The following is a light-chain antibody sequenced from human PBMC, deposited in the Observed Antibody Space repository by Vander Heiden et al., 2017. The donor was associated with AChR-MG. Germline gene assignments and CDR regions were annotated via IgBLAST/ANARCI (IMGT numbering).Light chain of an antibody. CDR3: QQYNNWPLT. Sequence: EIVMTQSPAPLSVSPGERATLSCRASQSIGSYLAWYQRKPGQAPRLLIYAASTRATGIPAKFSGSGSGTEFTLTISSLQSEDFVVYYCQQYNNWPLTFGGGTKVDIK. V-gene: IGKV3-15*01. CDR1: QSIGSY. J-gene: IGKJ4*01. CDR2: AAS.